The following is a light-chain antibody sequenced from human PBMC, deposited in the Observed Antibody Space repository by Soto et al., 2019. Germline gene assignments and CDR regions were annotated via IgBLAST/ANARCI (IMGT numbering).Light chain of an antibody. V-gene: IGLV2-18*02. J-gene: IGLJ1*01. CDR2: EVS. Sequence: QSVLTQPPSVSGSPGQSVTISCTGTSSDVGSYNRVSWYQQPPGTALKLMIYEVSNRPSGVPDRFSGSKSGNTASLTISGLQAEDEADYYCNSYTSSSTYVFGTGTKLTVL. CDR1: SSDVGSYNR. CDR3: NSYTSSSTYV.